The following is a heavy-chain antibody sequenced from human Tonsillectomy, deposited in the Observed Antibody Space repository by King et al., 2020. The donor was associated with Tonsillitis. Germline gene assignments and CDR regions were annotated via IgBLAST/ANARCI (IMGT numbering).Heavy chain of an antibody. CDR1: GGSINTSNW. Sequence: QLQESGPGLVKPSGTLSLTCAVSGGSINTSNWWSWVRQPPGKGLEWIGEIYHSGGTNYNPSLKSRVTISLDKSKNQFSLKLSSVTAADTAVYYCARDGSPSTITVSDWFDPWGQGTLVTVSS. J-gene: IGHJ5*02. D-gene: IGHD3-10*01. V-gene: IGHV4-4*02. CDR3: ARDGSPSTITVSDWFDP. CDR2: IYHSGGT.